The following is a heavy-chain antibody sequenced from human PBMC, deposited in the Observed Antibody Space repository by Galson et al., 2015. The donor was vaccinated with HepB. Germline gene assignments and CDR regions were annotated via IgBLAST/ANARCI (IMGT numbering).Heavy chain of an antibody. CDR1: GFTFSSYA. J-gene: IGHJ6*02. D-gene: IGHD4-17*01. CDR3: AKVGNYGDYLAGAADGYYYGMDV. Sequence: SLRLSCAASGFTFSSYAMSWVRQAPGKGLKWVSAISGSGGSTYYADSVKGRFTISRDNSKNTLYLQMNSLRAEDTAVYYCAKVGNYGDYLAGAADGYYYGMDVWGQGTTVTVSS. CDR2: ISGSGGST. V-gene: IGHV3-23*01.